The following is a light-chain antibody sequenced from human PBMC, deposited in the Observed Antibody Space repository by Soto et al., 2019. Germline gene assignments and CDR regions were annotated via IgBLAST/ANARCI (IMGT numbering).Light chain of an antibody. CDR3: QQYGTSPRT. V-gene: IGKV3-20*01. CDR1: QSVRSSY. Sequence: EIVLTQSPGTLSLSPGERATLSCRASQSVRSSYLAWYQQKLGQAPRLLIYGVSNRATGIPDRFSGSGSGTDFTLTISRLVSEDFAVYYCQQYGTSPRTFGQGTKAEIK. CDR2: GVS. J-gene: IGKJ1*01.